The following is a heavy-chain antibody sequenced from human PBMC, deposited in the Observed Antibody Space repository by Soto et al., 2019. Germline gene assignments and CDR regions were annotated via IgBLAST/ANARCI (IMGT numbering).Heavy chain of an antibody. CDR1: GFTFDTFW. CDR3: VGWGSGSL. V-gene: IGHV3-7*01. J-gene: IGHJ4*02. Sequence: EVQLVESGGDLVQPGGSLRLSCAASGFTFDTFWMSWVRQAPEKGLEWVAHISQDGRATDYVDSVKGRFIISRGNAENSLYLTMSNLRAEDTAVYYCVGWGSGSLWGQGDVVSVSA. D-gene: IGHD1-1*01. CDR2: ISQDGRAT.